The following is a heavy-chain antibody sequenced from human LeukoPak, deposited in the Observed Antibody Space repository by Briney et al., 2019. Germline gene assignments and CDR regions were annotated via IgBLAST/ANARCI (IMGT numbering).Heavy chain of an antibody. CDR2: ISGSGGST. V-gene: IGHV3-23*01. D-gene: IGHD3-3*01. CDR3: AKDSHYDFWSGSSKDY. Sequence: GGSLRLSCAASGLTFSSYAMSWVRQAPGRGLEWVSAISGSGGSTYYADSVKGRFTISRDNSKNTLYLQMNSLSAEDTAVYYCAKDSHYDFWSGSSKDYWGQGTLVTVSS. CDR1: GLTFSSYA. J-gene: IGHJ4*02.